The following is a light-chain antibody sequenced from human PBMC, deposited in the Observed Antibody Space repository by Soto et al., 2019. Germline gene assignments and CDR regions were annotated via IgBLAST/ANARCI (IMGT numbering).Light chain of an antibody. V-gene: IGKV3-20*01. CDR1: QSVSSSQ. CDR2: GAS. J-gene: IGKJ2*01. Sequence: EIVLTQSPGTLSLSPGESATLSCRASQSVSSSQVAWYQQKPGQAPRLLIYGASNRATGIPDRFSGVGSETDFTLTISRLEPEDFAVYYCQRYATSPHTFDQGTKLEIK. CDR3: QRYATSPHT.